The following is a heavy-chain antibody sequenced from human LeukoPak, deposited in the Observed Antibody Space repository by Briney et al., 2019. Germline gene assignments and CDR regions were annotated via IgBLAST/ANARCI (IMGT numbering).Heavy chain of an antibody. Sequence: GGSLRLSCAASGFTFDDYAMHWVRQAPGKGLEWVSLISWDGGSTYYADSVKGRFTISRDNSKNSLYLQMNSLRAEDTALYYCAKDIRVRNVRGVPDYWGQGTLVTVSS. CDR1: GFTFDDYA. J-gene: IGHJ4*02. V-gene: IGHV3-43D*03. CDR2: ISWDGGST. D-gene: IGHD3-10*01. CDR3: AKDIRVRNVRGVPDY.